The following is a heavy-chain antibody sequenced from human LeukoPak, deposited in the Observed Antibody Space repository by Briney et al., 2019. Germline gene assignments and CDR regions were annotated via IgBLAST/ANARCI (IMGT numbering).Heavy chain of an antibody. V-gene: IGHV4-34*01. CDR2: INHSGST. CDR1: GGSFSGYY. J-gene: IGHJ4*02. CDR3: ARGCDDSSGYYQYYFDY. D-gene: IGHD3-22*01. Sequence: SSETLSLTCAVYGGSFSGYYWSWIRQPPGKGLEWIGEINHSGSTNYNPSLKSRVTISVDTSKNQFSLKLSSVTAADTAVYYCARGCDDSSGYYQYYFDYCGQGSLIAVSS.